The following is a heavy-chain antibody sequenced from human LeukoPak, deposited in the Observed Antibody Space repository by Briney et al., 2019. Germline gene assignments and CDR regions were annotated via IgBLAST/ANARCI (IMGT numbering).Heavy chain of an antibody. J-gene: IGHJ5*02. CDR3: ARGGGGVYYDFWSGPIGRFDP. CDR1: GYTFTTYG. Sequence: ASVKVSCKASGYTFTTYGITWVRQAPGQGLEWMGWISAYNGNTNYAQKLQGRVSMTTDTSTSTAYMELRSLRSDDTAVYYCARGGGGVYYDFWSGPIGRFDPWGQGTLVTVSS. V-gene: IGHV1-18*01. CDR2: ISAYNGNT. D-gene: IGHD3-3*01.